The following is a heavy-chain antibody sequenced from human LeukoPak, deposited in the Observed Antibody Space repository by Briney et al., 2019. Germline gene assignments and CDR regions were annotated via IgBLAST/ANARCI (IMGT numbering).Heavy chain of an antibody. D-gene: IGHD1-14*01. CDR3: AKPDGPDY. Sequence: GGSLRLSCAASGFTFSYFAMSWVRQAPGRGLEWVSTITASGSNTFYADSVKGRFTISRDNSKNTLSLRMNSLRAEDTAVYYCAKPDGPDYWGQGTLVTVSS. CDR1: GFTFSYFA. J-gene: IGHJ4*02. V-gene: IGHV3-23*01. CDR2: ITASGSNT.